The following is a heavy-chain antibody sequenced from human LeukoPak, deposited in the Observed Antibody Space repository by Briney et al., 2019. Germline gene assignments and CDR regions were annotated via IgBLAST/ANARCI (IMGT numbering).Heavy chain of an antibody. CDR2: IRYDGSNK. J-gene: IGHJ4*02. D-gene: IGHD6-13*01. CDR1: GFTFSSYG. V-gene: IGHV3-30*02. Sequence: GGSLRLSCAASGFTFSSYGMHWVRQAPGKGLEWVAFIRYDGSNKYYADSVKGRFTISRDNSKNTLYLQMNSLRAEDTAVYYCAKVSVHSSWFASYFDYWGQGTLVTVSS. CDR3: AKVSVHSSWFASYFDY.